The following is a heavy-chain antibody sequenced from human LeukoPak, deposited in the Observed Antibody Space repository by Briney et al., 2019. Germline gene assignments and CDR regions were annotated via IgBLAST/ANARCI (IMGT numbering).Heavy chain of an antibody. CDR3: ANIVVVPAANFDY. J-gene: IGHJ4*02. V-gene: IGHV4-39*01. CDR2: IYYSGST. Sequence: SETLSLTCTVSGGSISSSSYYWGWIRQPPRKGLEWIGSIYYSGSTYYNPSLKSRVTISVDTSKNQFSLKLSSVTAADTDVYYCANIVVVPAANFDYWGQGTLVTVSS. CDR1: GGSISSSSYY. D-gene: IGHD2-2*01.